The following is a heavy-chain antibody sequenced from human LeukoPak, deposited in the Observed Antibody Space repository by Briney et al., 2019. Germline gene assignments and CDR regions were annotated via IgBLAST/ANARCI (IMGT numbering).Heavy chain of an antibody. CDR3: ARQYSYGRRFDY. V-gene: IGHV4-59*01. CDR1: GGSISSYY. D-gene: IGHD5-18*01. CDR2: IYYSGST. J-gene: IGHJ4*02. Sequence: PSETLSLTCTVSGGSISSYYWSWIRQPPGKGLEWIGYIYYSGSTNYNPSLKSRVTISVDTSKNQFSLKLSSVTAADTAVYYCARQYSYGRRFDYWGQGTLVTVSS.